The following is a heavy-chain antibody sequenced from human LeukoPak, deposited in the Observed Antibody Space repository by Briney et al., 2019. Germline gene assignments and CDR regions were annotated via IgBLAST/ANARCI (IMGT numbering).Heavy chain of an antibody. CDR1: GYTLTSYA. D-gene: IGHD2-2*01. CDR2: INAGNGNT. Sequence: AASVKVSCKASGYTLTSYAIHWVRQAPGQRLEWLGWINAGNGNTKYSQKFQGRVTITSDTSATTAYMELTSPRSEDTAVYFCARGYCSSTSCQYYFDYWGQGTLVTVSS. CDR3: ARGYCSSTSCQYYFDY. J-gene: IGHJ4*02. V-gene: IGHV1-3*01.